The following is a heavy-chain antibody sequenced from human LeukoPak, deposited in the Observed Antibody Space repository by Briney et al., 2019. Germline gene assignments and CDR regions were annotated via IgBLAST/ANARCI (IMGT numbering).Heavy chain of an antibody. CDR1: GFTFSSYS. CDR2: ISSSSSYI. D-gene: IGHD3-22*01. V-gene: IGHV3-21*01. J-gene: IGHJ4*02. Sequence: PGGSLRLSCAASGFTFSSYSMNWVRQAPGKGLEWVSSISSSSSYIYYADSVKGRFTISRDNAKNSLYLQMNSLRAEDTAVYYCARDSLTYYDSSGSPSYWGQGTLVTVSS. CDR3: ARDSLTYYDSSGSPSY.